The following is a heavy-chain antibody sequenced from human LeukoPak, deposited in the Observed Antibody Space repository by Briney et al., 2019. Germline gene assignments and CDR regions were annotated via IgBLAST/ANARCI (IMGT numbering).Heavy chain of an antibody. V-gene: IGHV4-39*01. CDR3: ARHTHYYDSSGYYSSYFDY. CDR2: IYYSGST. Sequence: TPSETLSLTCTVSGGSISSSSYYWGWIRQPPGKGLEWIGSIYYSGSTYYNPSLKSRVTISVDTSKNQFSLKLSSVTAADTAVYYCARHTHYYDSSGYYSSYFDYWGQGTLVTVSS. J-gene: IGHJ4*02. D-gene: IGHD3-22*01. CDR1: GGSISSSSYY.